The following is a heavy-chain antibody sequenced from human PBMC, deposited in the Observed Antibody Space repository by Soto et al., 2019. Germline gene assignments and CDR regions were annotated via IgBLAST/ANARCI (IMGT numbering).Heavy chain of an antibody. CDR1: GGSFSGYY. Sequence: PSETLSLTCAVYGGSFSGYYWSWIRQPPGKGLEWIGEINHSGSTNYNPSLKSRVTISVDTSKNQFSLKLSSVTAADTAVYYCAKEKPGTTCFDYWGPGTMVTVSS. CDR2: INHSGST. CDR3: AKEKPGTTCFDY. V-gene: IGHV4-34*01. J-gene: IGHJ4*02. D-gene: IGHD1-7*01.